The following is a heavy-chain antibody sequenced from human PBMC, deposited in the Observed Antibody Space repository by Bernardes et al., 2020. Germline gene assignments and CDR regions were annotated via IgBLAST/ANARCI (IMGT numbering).Heavy chain of an antibody. Sequence: RGSLRRSCAASGLTFSTYTMNWVRQAAGKALEWVSSIHVTRSDTIYADSVKGRFTISRDNTKNSLYLQMNNLRADDTAVYYCARPHYYDSSGYYYDFSAFDYWGQGILVTVSS. CDR2: IHVTRSDT. CDR3: ARPHYYDSSGYYYDFSAFDY. D-gene: IGHD3-22*01. V-gene: IGHV3-21*01. J-gene: IGHJ4*02. CDR1: GLTFSTYT.